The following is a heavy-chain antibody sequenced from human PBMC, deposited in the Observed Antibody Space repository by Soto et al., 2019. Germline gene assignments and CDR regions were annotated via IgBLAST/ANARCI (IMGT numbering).Heavy chain of an antibody. Sequence: ASVKVSCKASGYTFTSYDINWVRQATGQGLEWMGWMNPNSGNTGYAQKFQGRVTMTRNTSISTAYMELSSLRSEDTAVYYCARPLGGYDPISYYYYGMDVWGQGTTVTVPS. CDR1: GYTFTSYD. CDR3: ARPLGGYDPISYYYYGMDV. J-gene: IGHJ6*02. V-gene: IGHV1-8*01. CDR2: MNPNSGNT. D-gene: IGHD5-12*01.